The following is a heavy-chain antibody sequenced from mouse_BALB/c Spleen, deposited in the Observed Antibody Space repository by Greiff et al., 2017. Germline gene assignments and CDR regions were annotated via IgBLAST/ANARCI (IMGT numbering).Heavy chain of an antibody. CDR3: ARSGLRRGDY. CDR2: INPGSGGT. D-gene: IGHD2-2*01. V-gene: IGHV1-54*01. Sequence: QVQLKESGAELVRPGTSVKVSCKASGYAFTNYLIEWVKQRPGQGLEWIGVINPGSGGTNYNEKFKGKATLTADKSSSAAYMQLSSLTSDDSAVYFCARSGLRRGDYWGQGTTLTVSS. J-gene: IGHJ2*01. CDR1: GYAFTNYL.